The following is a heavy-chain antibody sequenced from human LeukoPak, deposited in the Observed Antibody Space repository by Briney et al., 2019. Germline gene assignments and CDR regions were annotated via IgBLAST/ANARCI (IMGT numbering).Heavy chain of an antibody. J-gene: IGHJ4*02. D-gene: IGHD3-16*02. V-gene: IGHV5-51*01. CDR2: IYPSDSDT. CDR3: ARHPPFMITFGGVIVPPDF. Sequence: GESLKISCKGSGYSFTSYWIGWVRQMPGKGLEWMGIIYPSDSDTRYSPSFQGQVTISVDKSISTTYLQWSSLKASDTAIYYCARHPPFMITFGGVIVPPDFWGQGTLVTVSS. CDR1: GYSFTSYW.